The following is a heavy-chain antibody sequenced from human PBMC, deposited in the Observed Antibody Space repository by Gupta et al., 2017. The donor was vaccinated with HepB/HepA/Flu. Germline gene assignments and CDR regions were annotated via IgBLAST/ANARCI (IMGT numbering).Heavy chain of an antibody. CDR2: ISSSSSYI. D-gene: IGHD6-19*01. CDR1: GFTFSSYS. V-gene: IGHV3-21*01. CDR3: ARDVIAVAGIFDY. Sequence: EVQLVESGGGLVKPGGSLRPSCAASGFTFSSYSMNWVRQAPGKGLEWVSSISSSSSYIYYADSVKGRFTISRDNAKNSLYLQMNSLRAEDTAVYYCARDVIAVAGIFDYWGQGTLATVSS. J-gene: IGHJ4*02.